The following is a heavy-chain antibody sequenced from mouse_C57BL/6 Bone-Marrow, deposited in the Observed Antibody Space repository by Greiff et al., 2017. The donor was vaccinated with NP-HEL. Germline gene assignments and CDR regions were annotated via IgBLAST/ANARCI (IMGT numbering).Heavy chain of an antibody. V-gene: IGHV1-64*01. D-gene: IGHD2-4*01. J-gene: IGHJ4*01. Sequence: QVQLQQPGAELVKPGASVKLSCKASGYTFTSYWMHWVKQRPGQGLGWIGMIHPNSGSTNYNEKFKSKATLTVDKSSSTAYMQLSSLTSEDSAVYYCARDYDYDYYAMDYWGQGTSVTVSS. CDR3: ARDYDYDYYAMDY. CDR2: IHPNSGST. CDR1: GYTFTSYW.